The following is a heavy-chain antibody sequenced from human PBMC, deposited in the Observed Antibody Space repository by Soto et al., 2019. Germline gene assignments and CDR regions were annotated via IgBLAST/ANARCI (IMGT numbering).Heavy chain of an antibody. D-gene: IGHD6-13*01. Sequence: SETLSLTCTVSGGSMRNYFWTWIRQPPGKGLEWIGYIHYSGATSFFPSYNPSLRGRVTISEDTSKNQFSLKLLSVTTADTAVYFCAAGEASSRNLAPYYLDFWGQGTLVTVS. J-gene: IGHJ4*02. CDR3: AAGEASSRNLAPYYLDF. CDR2: IHYSGATSFFP. V-gene: IGHV4-59*01. CDR1: GGSMRNYF.